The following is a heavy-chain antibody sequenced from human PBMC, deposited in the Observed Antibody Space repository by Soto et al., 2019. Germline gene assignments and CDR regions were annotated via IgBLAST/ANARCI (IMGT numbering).Heavy chain of an antibody. D-gene: IGHD2-21*02. Sequence: PSETLSLTCTVSGGSISSYYWSWIRQPPGKGLEWIGYIYYSGSTNYNPSLKSRVTISVDTSKNQFSLKLSSVTAADTAVYYCARGSEYCGGDCYSFDYWGQGTLVTVSS. CDR2: IYYSGST. J-gene: IGHJ4*02. CDR3: ARGSEYCGGDCYSFDY. V-gene: IGHV4-59*01. CDR1: GGSISSYY.